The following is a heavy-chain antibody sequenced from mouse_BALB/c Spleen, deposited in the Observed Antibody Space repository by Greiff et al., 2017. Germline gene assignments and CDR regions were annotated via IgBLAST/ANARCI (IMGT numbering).Heavy chain of an antibody. J-gene: IGHJ4*01. CDR2: INPSSGYT. V-gene: IGHV1-4*01. CDR1: GYTFTSYT. D-gene: IGHD2-3*01. Sequence: VQLQQSGAELARPGASVKMSCKASGYTFTSYTMHWVKQRPGQGLEWIGYINPSSGYTNYNQKFKGKATLTVDKSSSTAYMELRSLTSEDTAVYYCARRWLLQRMDYWGQGTSVTVSS. CDR3: ARRWLLQRMDY.